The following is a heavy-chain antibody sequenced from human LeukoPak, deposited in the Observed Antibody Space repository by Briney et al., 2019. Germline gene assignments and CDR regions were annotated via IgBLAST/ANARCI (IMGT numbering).Heavy chain of an antibody. CDR3: ALRKSIAARHAFDI. V-gene: IGHV1-2*02. D-gene: IGHD6-6*01. CDR2: INPNSGGT. CDR1: GYTFTGYY. J-gene: IGHJ3*02. Sequence: ASVKVSCKASGYTFTGYYMHWVRQAPGQGLEWMGWINPNSGGTNYAQKFQGRATMTRDTSISTAYMELSRLRSDDTAVYYCALRKSIAARHAFDIWGQGTMVTVSS.